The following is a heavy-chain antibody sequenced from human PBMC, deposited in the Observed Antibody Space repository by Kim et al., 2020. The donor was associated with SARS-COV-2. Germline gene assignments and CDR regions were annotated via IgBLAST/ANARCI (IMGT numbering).Heavy chain of an antibody. V-gene: IGHV3-74*01. D-gene: IGHD3-22*01. Sequence: GGSLRLSCAASGFTFSSYWMHWVRQAPGKGLVWVSRIYSDGSGTSYADSVKGRFTISRDNAKNTLYLQMNSLRAEDTALYYCARRAVDSSGTYYFDYWGQGTLVTSPQ. CDR2: IYSDGSGT. CDR3: ARRAVDSSGTYYFDY. CDR1: GFTFSSYW. J-gene: IGHJ4*02.